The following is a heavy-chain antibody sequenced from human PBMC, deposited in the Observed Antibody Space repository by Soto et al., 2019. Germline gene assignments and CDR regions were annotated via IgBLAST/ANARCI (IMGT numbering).Heavy chain of an antibody. CDR3: ARPLPHYYGSGKGWFDP. V-gene: IGHV1-18*01. CDR2: ISAYNGNT. Sequence: QVQLVQSGAEVKKPGASVKVSCKASGYTFTSYGISWVRQAPGQGLEWMGWISAYNGNTNYAQKLQGRVTMTTDTSTSTAYMELRSLRSHDTAVYYCARPLPHYYGSGKGWFDPWGQGTLVTVSS. J-gene: IGHJ5*02. CDR1: GYTFTSYG. D-gene: IGHD3-10*01.